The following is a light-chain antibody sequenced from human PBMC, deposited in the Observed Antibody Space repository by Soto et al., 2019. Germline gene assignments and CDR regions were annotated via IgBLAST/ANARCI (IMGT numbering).Light chain of an antibody. V-gene: IGKV3-20*01. CDR3: QPYNNWPLT. Sequence: EAELTQSPGTLSLSPGERATLSCRASQNVRNNYIGWYQQKPGQAPRLLIYGASIRATGIPDRFSGSGSGTDFTLTISRLEPEDFAVYYCQPYNNWPLTFGGGTKVESK. CDR1: QNVRNNY. J-gene: IGKJ4*01. CDR2: GAS.